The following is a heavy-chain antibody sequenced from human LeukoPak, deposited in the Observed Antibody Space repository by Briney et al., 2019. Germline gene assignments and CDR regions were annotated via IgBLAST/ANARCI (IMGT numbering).Heavy chain of an antibody. V-gene: IGHV3-23*01. Sequence: HPGGSLRLSCAASGFTFSSYAMSWVRQAPGKGLEWVSAISGSGGSTYYADSVKGRFTISRDNSKNTLYLQMNSLRAEDTAVYYCAKIYCSGGSCYFGYYFDYWGQGTLVTVSS. D-gene: IGHD2-15*01. J-gene: IGHJ4*02. CDR2: ISGSGGST. CDR1: GFTFSSYA. CDR3: AKIYCSGGSCYFGYYFDY.